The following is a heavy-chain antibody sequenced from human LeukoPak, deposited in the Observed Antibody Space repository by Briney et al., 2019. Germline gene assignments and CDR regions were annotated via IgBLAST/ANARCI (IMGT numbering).Heavy chain of an antibody. Sequence: PSETLSLTCAVYGGSFSGYYWSWIRRPPGKGLEWIGEINHSGSTNYNPSLKSRVTISVDTSKNQFSLKLSSVTAADTAVYYCARGIVVVPAAMRERANWFDPWGQGTLVTVSS. V-gene: IGHV4-34*01. CDR1: GGSFSGYY. D-gene: IGHD2-2*01. J-gene: IGHJ5*02. CDR2: INHSGST. CDR3: ARGIVVVPAAMRERANWFDP.